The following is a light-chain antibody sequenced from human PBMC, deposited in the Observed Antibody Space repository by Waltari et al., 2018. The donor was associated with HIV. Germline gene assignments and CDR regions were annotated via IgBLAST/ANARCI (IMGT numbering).Light chain of an antibody. Sequence: QSALTQPRSVSGSPGQSVTISCTGTSSDVGGYNYVSWYQQHPGKAPKLMIFEVNKRPSGVPDRFFASKSGNTAALTVSALQAEDEADYDCSSYAGSDNVVVFGRGTKLTVL. CDR1: SSDVGGYNY. J-gene: IGLJ2*01. V-gene: IGLV2-8*01. CDR2: EVN. CDR3: SSYAGSDNVVV.